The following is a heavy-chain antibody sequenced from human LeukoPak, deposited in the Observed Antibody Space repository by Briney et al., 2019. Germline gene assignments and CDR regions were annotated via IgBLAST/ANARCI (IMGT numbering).Heavy chain of an antibody. CDR3: ARRYCSGGSCYSEYDYFDY. J-gene: IGHJ4*02. Sequence: SGPTLVNPTQTLTLTCTFSGFSLSTSGMCVSWIRQPPGKALEWLSLSDWDDDKYYITSLKTRLTISKDTSKNQVVLTMTNIDPVDTATYYRARRYCSGGSCYSEYDYFDYWGQGTLVTVSS. V-gene: IGHV2-70*01. D-gene: IGHD2-15*01. CDR1: GFSLSTSGMC. CDR2: SDWDDDK.